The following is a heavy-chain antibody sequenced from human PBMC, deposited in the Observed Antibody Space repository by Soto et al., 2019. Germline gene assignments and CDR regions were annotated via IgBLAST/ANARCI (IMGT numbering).Heavy chain of an antibody. CDR3: AKFYCISTTCQTPAAKSTGGFEI. V-gene: IGHV3-23*01. CDR2: ISPSGLNT. J-gene: IGHJ3*02. D-gene: IGHD2-2*01. Sequence: DVQLLESGGGLGHPGGSLRLSCAASGFTFSSYAMSWVRQAPGKGLEWVSAISPSGLNTYYADSVRGRSTISRDNSKKAVDLQMNSLRVEDTAVYYCAKFYCISTTCQTPAAKSTGGFEIWGQGTLVTVS. CDR1: GFTFSSYA.